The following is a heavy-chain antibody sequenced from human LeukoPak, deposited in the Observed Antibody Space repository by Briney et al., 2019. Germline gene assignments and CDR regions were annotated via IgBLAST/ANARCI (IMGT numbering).Heavy chain of an antibody. J-gene: IGHJ3*02. V-gene: IGHV1-69*13. D-gene: IGHD5-18*01. Sequence: VASVKVSCKASGGTFSSYAISWVRQAPGQGLEWMGGIIPIFGTANYAQKLQGRVTITADESTSTAYMELSSLRSEDTAVYYCARERTAMVTLDAFDIWGQGTMVTVSS. CDR1: GGTFSSYA. CDR2: IIPIFGTA. CDR3: ARERTAMVTLDAFDI.